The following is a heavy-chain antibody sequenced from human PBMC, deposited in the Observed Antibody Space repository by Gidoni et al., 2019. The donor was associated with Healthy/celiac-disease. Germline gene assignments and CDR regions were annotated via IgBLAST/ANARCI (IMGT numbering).Heavy chain of an antibody. D-gene: IGHD3-9*01. J-gene: IGHJ4*02. Sequence: EVQLLESGGGLVQPGGSLRLYWAASGFTISRYAMSWVRQAPGTGLEWGSAISGSGGGTSYADPVKVRFTISRDNSKNTLYLQMNSLRAEDTAVYYCLKDDFYDILSCPPDDWGQGTLVTVSS. V-gene: IGHV3-23*01. CDR2: ISGSGGGT. CDR1: GFTISRYA. CDR3: LKDDFYDILSCPPDD.